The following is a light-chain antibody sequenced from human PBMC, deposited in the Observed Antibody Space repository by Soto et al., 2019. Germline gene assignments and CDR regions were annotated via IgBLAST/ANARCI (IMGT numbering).Light chain of an antibody. CDR3: QQYNSPFT. Sequence: DIQMTQSPSTLSASVGDRVTITCRASQSISSWLAWYQQKPGKAPKLLIYKASSLESGVPSRFSRSGSGTAFTLTISSLQPDDFATYYCQQYNSPFTFGQGTKLEIK. CDR2: KAS. J-gene: IGKJ2*01. CDR1: QSISSW. V-gene: IGKV1-5*03.